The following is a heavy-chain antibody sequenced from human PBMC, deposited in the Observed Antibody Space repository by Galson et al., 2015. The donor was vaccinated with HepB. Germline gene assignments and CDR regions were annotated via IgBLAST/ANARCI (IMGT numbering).Heavy chain of an antibody. J-gene: IGHJ3*02. CDR1: GFTFSSYG. D-gene: IGHD3-9*01. CDR2: ISYDGSNK. Sequence: SLRLSCAASGFTFSSYGMHWVRQAPGKGLEWVAVISYDGSNKYYADSVKGRFTISRDNSKNTLYLQMNSLRSEDTAVYYCATGTYYDILTGYYRRPIDAFDIWGQGTMVTVSS. V-gene: IGHV3-30*03. CDR3: ATGTYYDILTGYYRRPIDAFDI.